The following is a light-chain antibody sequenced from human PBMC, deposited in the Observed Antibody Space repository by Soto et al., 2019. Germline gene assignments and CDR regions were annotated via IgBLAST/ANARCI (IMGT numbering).Light chain of an antibody. CDR3: SSYAGSNNFV. CDR1: ASDIGRYNY. CDR2: EVT. V-gene: IGLV2-8*01. Sequence: SVLTQPPSASGSPGQSVTISCIGTASDIGRYNYVSWYQHHPGKAPKLIIYEVTKRPSGVPDRVSASKSGNTASLTVSGLRAEDEADYYCSSYAGSNNFVFGSGTKV. J-gene: IGLJ1*01.